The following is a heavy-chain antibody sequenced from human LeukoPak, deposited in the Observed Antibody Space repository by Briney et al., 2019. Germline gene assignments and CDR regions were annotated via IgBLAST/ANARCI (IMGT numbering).Heavy chain of an antibody. J-gene: IGHJ6*04. Sequence: ASETLSLTCTVSGGSISSYYWSWIRQPPGKGREWIGYIYYSGSANYNPSLKSRVTISVDTSKNQFSLKLSSVTAADTAVYYCARDSVGYCSSTSCPYYYYGMDVWGKGTTVTVSS. V-gene: IGHV4-59*01. CDR2: IYYSGSA. D-gene: IGHD2-2*01. CDR3: ARDSVGYCSSTSCPYYYYGMDV. CDR1: GGSISSYY.